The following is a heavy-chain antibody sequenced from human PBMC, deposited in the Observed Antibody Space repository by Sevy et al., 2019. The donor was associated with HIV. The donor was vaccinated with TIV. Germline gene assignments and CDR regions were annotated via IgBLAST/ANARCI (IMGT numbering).Heavy chain of an antibody. J-gene: IGHJ6*02. CDR1: GFTFSSYW. V-gene: IGHV3-74*01. CDR3: ARESGDTWTGPVDYEYGMDV. CDR2: INVDGSGT. D-gene: IGHD3-9*01. Sequence: GGSLRLSCAASGFTFSSYWMHWVRHAPGKGLLWVSRINVDGSGTIYADSVKGRFTISRDNAKNTLYLQMTSLRAEDTAVYYCARESGDTWTGPVDYEYGMDVWGLGTSVTVSS.